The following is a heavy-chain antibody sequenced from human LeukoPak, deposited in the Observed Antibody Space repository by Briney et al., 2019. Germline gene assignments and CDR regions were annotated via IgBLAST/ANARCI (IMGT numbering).Heavy chain of an antibody. CDR1: GGSISSYY. D-gene: IGHD6-13*01. CDR3: ASVYSSSWYSFDY. V-gene: IGHV4-4*07. Sequence: SETLSLTWTVSGGSISSYYWSWIRQPAGKGLEWIGRIYTSGSTNYNPSLKSRVTISVDKSKNQFSLKLSSVTAADTAVYYCASVYSSSWYSFDYWGQGTLVTVSS. J-gene: IGHJ4*02. CDR2: IYTSGST.